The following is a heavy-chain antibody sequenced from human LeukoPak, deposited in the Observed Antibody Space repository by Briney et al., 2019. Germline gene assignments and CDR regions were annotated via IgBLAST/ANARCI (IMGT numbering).Heavy chain of an antibody. CDR3: ARGLRYFDWLSEIPFNY. J-gene: IGHJ4*02. CDR2: IKQDESEK. V-gene: IGHV3-7*01. CDR1: GFTFSNYW. Sequence: QPGGSLRLSCVVSGFTFSNYWMSWVRQAPGKGLEWVANIKQDESEKYYVDSVKGRFTISRDNAKNSLYLQMNSLRAEDTAVYYCARGLRYFDWLSEIPFNYWGQGTLVTVSS. D-gene: IGHD3-9*01.